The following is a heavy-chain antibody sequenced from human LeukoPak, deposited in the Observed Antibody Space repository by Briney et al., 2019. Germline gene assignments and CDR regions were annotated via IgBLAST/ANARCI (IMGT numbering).Heavy chain of an antibody. CDR1: GFTFSDYS. Sequence: PGGSLRLSCAASGFTFSDYSMNWVRQSPGKGLEWVSYIISRGTTIYYADSVKGRFTISRDNAKNSLYLQMNSLRAEDTAVYYCARGRGHCSGGSCHYFDYWGQGTLVTVSS. V-gene: IGHV3-48*01. J-gene: IGHJ4*02. D-gene: IGHD2-15*01. CDR3: ARGRGHCSGGSCHYFDY. CDR2: IISRGTTI.